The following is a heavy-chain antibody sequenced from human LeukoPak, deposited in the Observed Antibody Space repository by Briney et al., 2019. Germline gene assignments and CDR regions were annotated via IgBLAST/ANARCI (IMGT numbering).Heavy chain of an antibody. V-gene: IGHV1-2*04. CDR2: INPNSGGT. J-gene: IGHJ4*02. CDR1: GYTFTGYY. Sequence: ASVKVSCKASGYTFTGYYMHWVRQAPGQGLEWMGWINPNSGGTNYAQKFRGWVTMTRDTSISTAYMELSRLRSDDTAVYYCARAPGGTFSFDYWGQGTLVTVSS. D-gene: IGHD3-16*01. CDR3: ARAPGGTFSFDY.